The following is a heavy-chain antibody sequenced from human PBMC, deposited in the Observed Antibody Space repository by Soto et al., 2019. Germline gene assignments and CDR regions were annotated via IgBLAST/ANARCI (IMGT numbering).Heavy chain of an antibody. CDR1: GFTFSTYP. V-gene: IGHV3-23*01. CDR2: ISDSGANT. J-gene: IGHJ6*02. CDR3: AKILSMVTSYYYGMDV. Sequence: PGGSLRLSCAASGFTFSTYPMTWVRQAPGKGLECVGSISDSGANTYYADSVRGRFTISRDNSKNTLYLQMNSLRDDDTAVYYCAKILSMVTSYYYGMDVWGHGTTVTVSS. D-gene: IGHD4-17*01.